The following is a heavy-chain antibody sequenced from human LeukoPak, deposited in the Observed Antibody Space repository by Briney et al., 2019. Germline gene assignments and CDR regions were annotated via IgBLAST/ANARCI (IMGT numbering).Heavy chain of an antibody. V-gene: IGHV4-59*01. CDR1: GGSISSYY. J-gene: IGHJ4*02. CDR3: ARSPVKDSSSWSKPFDY. CDR2: IYYSGST. Sequence: PSETLSLTCTVSGGSISSYYWSWIRQPPGKGLEWIGYIYYSGSTNYNPSLKRRVTISVDTSKNQFSLKLSSVTAADTAVYYCARSPVKDSSSWSKPFDYWGQGTLVTVSS. D-gene: IGHD6-13*01.